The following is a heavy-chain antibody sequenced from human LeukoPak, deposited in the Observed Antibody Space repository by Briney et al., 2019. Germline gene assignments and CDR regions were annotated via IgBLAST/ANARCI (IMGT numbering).Heavy chain of an antibody. J-gene: IGHJ4*02. Sequence: GGSLRLSCAASGFTFSSYEMSWVRQAPGKGLEWVAKMNEYGSEIFYVDSVKGRFTISRDNGKNSLYLQMNRLRAEDTAVYYCARPRGCGSSRCNNFDYWGQGTLVTVSS. V-gene: IGHV3-7*01. CDR3: ARPRGCGSSRCNNFDY. D-gene: IGHD2-2*01. CDR1: GFTFSSYE. CDR2: MNEYGSEI.